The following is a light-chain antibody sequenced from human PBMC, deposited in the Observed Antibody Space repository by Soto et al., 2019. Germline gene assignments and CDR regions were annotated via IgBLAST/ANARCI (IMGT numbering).Light chain of an antibody. V-gene: IGLV1-40*01. CDR1: SSNIGAGYD. CDR3: QSYDSRLSGYV. J-gene: IGLJ1*01. Sequence: QSVLTQPPSVSGAPGQRVTISCTGSSSNIGAGYDVHWYQQLPGTAPKLLIYGNSNRPSGVPDRFSGSKSGTSASLAITGLKAVDEANYYCQSYDSRLSGYVFGTGTQLTVL. CDR2: GNS.